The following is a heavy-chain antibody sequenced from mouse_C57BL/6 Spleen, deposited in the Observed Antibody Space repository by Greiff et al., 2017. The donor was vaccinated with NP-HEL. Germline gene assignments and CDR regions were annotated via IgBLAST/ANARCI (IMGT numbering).Heavy chain of an antibody. J-gene: IGHJ4*01. CDR3: ARSYYDYGGAMDY. CDR2: IYPGDGDT. Sequence: QVQLQQSGPELVKPGASVKISCKASGYAFSSSWMNWVKQRPGKGLEWIGRIYPGDGDTNYNGKFKGKATLTADKSSSTAYMQLSSLTSEDSAVYFCARSYYDYGGAMDYWGQGTSVTVSS. CDR1: GYAFSSSW. D-gene: IGHD2-4*01. V-gene: IGHV1-82*01.